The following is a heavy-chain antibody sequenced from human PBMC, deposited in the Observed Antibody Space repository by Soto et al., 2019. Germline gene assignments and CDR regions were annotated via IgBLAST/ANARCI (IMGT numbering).Heavy chain of an antibody. Sequence: QVQLQESGPGLVKPSETLSLTCTVSGGSISRYYWSWIRQPPGKGLQWIGYIYYSGSTNYNPSLRSRVPLSGDTSKNQFSLRLSSVPAADAAVYYRARGGVATMGGFDFWGQGTLVTVSS. V-gene: IGHV4-59*01. D-gene: IGHD2-21*02. CDR3: ARGGVATMGGFDF. CDR2: IYYSGST. J-gene: IGHJ4*02. CDR1: GGSISRYY.